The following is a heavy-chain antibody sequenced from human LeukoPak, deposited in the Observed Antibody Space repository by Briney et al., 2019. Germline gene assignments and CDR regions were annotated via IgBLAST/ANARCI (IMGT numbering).Heavy chain of an antibody. Sequence: GGSLILSCAASGFTFSSYWMHWVRQAPGKGLVWVSRIKSDGSTNYADSVKGRFTISRDNAKNTVSLQMNSLRAEDTGVYFCARAPSEIGGYYPEYFRHWGQGTLVTVSS. CDR3: ARAPSEIGGYYPEYFRH. D-gene: IGHD3-22*01. CDR2: IKSDGST. V-gene: IGHV3-74*01. J-gene: IGHJ1*01. CDR1: GFTFSSYW.